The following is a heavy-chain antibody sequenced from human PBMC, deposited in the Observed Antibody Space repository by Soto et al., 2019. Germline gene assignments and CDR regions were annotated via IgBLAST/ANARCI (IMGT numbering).Heavy chain of an antibody. CDR3: ARVVSLITIFGVVTKTFDY. CDR2: ISSSSSYI. Sequence: GGSLRLSCAASGFTFSSYSMNWVRQAPGKGLEWVSSISSSSSYIYYADSVKGRFTISRDNAKNSLYRQMNSPGAEDTAVYYCARVVSLITIFGVVTKTFDYWGQGTLVTVSS. J-gene: IGHJ4*02. D-gene: IGHD3-3*01. V-gene: IGHV3-21*01. CDR1: GFTFSSYS.